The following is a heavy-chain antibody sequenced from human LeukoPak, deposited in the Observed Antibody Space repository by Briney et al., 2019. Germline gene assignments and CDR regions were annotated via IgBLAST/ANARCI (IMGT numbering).Heavy chain of an antibody. CDR2: IYSGGGT. D-gene: IGHD3-3*01. V-gene: IGHV3-53*04. CDR1: GFTVSGDY. J-gene: IGHJ4*02. CDR3: ARVSGYDFWSGYSAPYFDY. Sequence: GGSLRLSCAASGFTVSGDYMSWVRQAPGKGLDWVSVIYSGGGTYYADSVKGRFTISRHSSKNTLYLQMNSLRAEDTAVYYCARVSGYDFWSGYSAPYFDYWGQGTLVTVSS.